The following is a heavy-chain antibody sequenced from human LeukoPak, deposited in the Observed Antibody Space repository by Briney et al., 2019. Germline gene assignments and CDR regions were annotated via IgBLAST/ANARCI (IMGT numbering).Heavy chain of an antibody. Sequence: ASVKVSCKASGYTLTSYDINWVRQATGQGLEWMGWMNPNSGNTGYAQKFQGRVTMTRNTSISTAYMELSSLRSEDTALYYCARVRSSASLWSSSVYGIDVWGQGTTVTVSS. V-gene: IGHV1-8*01. J-gene: IGHJ6*02. D-gene: IGHD2-2*01. CDR1: GYTLTSYD. CDR2: MNPNSGNT. CDR3: ARVRSSASLWSSSVYGIDV.